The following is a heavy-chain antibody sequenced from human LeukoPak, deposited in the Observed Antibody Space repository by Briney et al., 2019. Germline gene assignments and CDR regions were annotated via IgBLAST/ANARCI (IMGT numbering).Heavy chain of an antibody. V-gene: IGHV4-59*01. CDR3: ARAGYGEYVGTFDY. Sequence: SETLSLTCTVSGGSISSYYWSWIRQPPGKRLEWIGYIYYSGSTNYNPSLKSRVTISVDTSKNQFSLKLSSVTAADTAVYYCARAGYGEYVGTFDYWGQGTLVTVSS. D-gene: IGHD4-17*01. CDR1: GGSISSYY. J-gene: IGHJ4*02. CDR2: IYYSGST.